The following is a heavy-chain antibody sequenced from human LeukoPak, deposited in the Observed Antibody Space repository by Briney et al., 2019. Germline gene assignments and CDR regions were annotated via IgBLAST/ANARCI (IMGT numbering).Heavy chain of an antibody. CDR3: ARHRVHNSGWPKWYFDL. CDR1: GYSLSSGYY. D-gene: IGHD6-19*01. CDR2: VYHSGST. V-gene: IGHV4-38-2*01. Sequence: SETLSPTCVVSGYSLSSGYYWGWIRQPPGKGLEWIGGVYHSGSTYLNPSLKSRVTISVDTSKNQFSLKVISVTAADTAVYYCARHRVHNSGWPKWYFDLWGRGTLVTVS. J-gene: IGHJ2*01.